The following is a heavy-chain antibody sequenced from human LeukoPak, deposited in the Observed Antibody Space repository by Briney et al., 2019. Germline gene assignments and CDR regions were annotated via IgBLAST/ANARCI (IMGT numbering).Heavy chain of an antibody. D-gene: IGHD6-19*01. J-gene: IGHJ4*02. V-gene: IGHV1-2*02. CDR3: ARDIAVAGTNFDY. CDR2: INPNSGGT. CDR1: GYTFTGNY. Sequence: ASVKVSCKASGYTFTGNYMHWVRQAPGQGLEWMGWINPNSGGTNYAQKFQGRVTMTRDTSISTAYMELSRLRSDDTAVYYCARDIAVAGTNFDYWGQGALVTVSS.